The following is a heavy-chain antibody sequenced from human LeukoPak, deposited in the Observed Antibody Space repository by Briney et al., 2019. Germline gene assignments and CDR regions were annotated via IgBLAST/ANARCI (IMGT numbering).Heavy chain of an antibody. Sequence: GGSLRLSCAASGFTFSSYAMSWVRQAPGKGLEWVSAISGSGGSTYYADSVKGRFTISRDNSRNTLFLQMNSLRAEDTAVYYCATDRATQYFDYWGQGTLVSVSS. CDR1: GFTFSSYA. J-gene: IGHJ4*02. CDR2: ISGSGGST. D-gene: IGHD2-15*01. CDR3: ATDRATQYFDY. V-gene: IGHV3-23*01.